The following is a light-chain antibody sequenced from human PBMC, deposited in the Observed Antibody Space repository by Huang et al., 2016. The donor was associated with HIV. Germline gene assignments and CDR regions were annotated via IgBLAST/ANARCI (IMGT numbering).Light chain of an antibody. J-gene: IGKJ1*01. CDR2: AES. V-gene: IGKV3-20*01. CDR3: LQYATSPRT. Sequence: IVLTQSPGTLSLSSGERATLSCRASQSLTYNNLSWYQQKPGQAPRLLVYAESTRATGIPDRFSGSGSGSDFTLTISRLEPEDFAVYFCLQYATSPRTFGQGTKVEIE. CDR1: QSLTYNN.